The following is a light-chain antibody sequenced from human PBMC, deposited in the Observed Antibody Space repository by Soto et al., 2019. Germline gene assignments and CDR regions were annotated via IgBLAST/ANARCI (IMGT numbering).Light chain of an antibody. Sequence: DIQLTQSPSFLSASIGDRVSITSRASQDISSYLAWYQRKPGKAPKLLIYGASTLQSGVPSSFSGSGSGTEFTLTISSLQPEDFATYYCQQLYSSPLTFGGGTKVEIK. CDR2: GAS. CDR3: QQLYSSPLT. J-gene: IGKJ4*01. V-gene: IGKV1-9*01. CDR1: QDISSY.